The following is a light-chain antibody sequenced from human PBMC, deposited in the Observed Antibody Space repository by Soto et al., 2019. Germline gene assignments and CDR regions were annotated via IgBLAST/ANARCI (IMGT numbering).Light chain of an antibody. CDR3: QQYDTAPRT. CDR1: QSVLYSSKNKNY. Sequence: DIVMTQSPDSLAVSLGERATINCKSSQSVLYSSKNKNYLAWYQQKPGQPPKLLIYWASTRESGVPDRFSGSESGTDFSLTISNLQAEDVAVYYCQQYDTAPRTFGQGTRVEIK. CDR2: WAS. V-gene: IGKV4-1*01. J-gene: IGKJ1*01.